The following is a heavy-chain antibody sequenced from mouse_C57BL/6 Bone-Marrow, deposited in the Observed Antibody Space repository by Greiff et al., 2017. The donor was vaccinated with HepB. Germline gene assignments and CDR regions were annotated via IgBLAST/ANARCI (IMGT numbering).Heavy chain of an antibody. Sequence: EVHLVESGGDLVKPGGSLKLSCAASGFTFSSYGMSWVRQTPDKRLEWVATISSGGSYTYYPDSVKGRFTISRDNAKNTLYLQMSSLKSEDTAMYDCARGYYGSSPFAYWGQGTLVTVSA. CDR1: GFTFSSYG. CDR3: ARGYYGSSPFAY. D-gene: IGHD1-1*01. J-gene: IGHJ3*01. V-gene: IGHV5-6*01. CDR2: ISSGGSYT.